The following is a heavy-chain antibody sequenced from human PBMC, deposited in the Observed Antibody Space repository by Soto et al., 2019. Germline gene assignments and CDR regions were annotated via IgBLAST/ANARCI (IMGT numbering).Heavy chain of an antibody. D-gene: IGHD6-13*01. CDR3: TRGTRYRSSCGY. CDR1: GFTFSNAW. J-gene: IGHJ4*02. V-gene: IGHV3-15*01. CDR2: IKSKTDGRTT. Sequence: EVQLVESGGGLVKPGGSLRLSCAASGFTFSNAWMSWVRQAPGKGLELVSRIKSKTDGRTTDYVAPVKGRFTISRDGSKNTLYMQMNSLKTEDMAVYYCTRGTRYRSSCGYWGQGRLVTVCS.